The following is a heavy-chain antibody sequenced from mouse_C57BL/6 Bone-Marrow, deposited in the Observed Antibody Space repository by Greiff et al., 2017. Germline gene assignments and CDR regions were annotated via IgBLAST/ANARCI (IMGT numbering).Heavy chain of an antibody. V-gene: IGHV1-50*01. CDR3: AREVYYFYYYMDY. J-gene: IGHJ4*01. CDR2: IDPSDSYT. CDR1: GYTFTSYW. Sequence: VQLQQPGAELVKPGASVKLSCKASGYTFTSYWMKWVKQRPGQGLEWIGEIDPSDSYTNYNQKFKGKATLTVDTSSSTAYMQLSSLTSEDSAVYYCAREVYYFYYYMDYWGQGTSVTVSS. D-gene: IGHD1-1*01.